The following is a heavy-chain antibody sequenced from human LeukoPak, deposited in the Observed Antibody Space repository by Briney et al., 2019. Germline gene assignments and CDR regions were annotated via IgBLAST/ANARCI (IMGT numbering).Heavy chain of an antibody. D-gene: IGHD3-10*01. CDR2: ISDSGSA. CDR1: GGSIRSYY. J-gene: IGHJ5*01. CDR3: ARHSGIGLDS. V-gene: IGHV4-59*08. Sequence: PWQTLSLTCTVSGGSIRSYYWSWIRQPPGKGLEWIGYISDSGSANYNPSLESRVTISVDTSKNQFSLKLNSVTAADTAIYYCARHSGIGLDSWGHGTLVAVSS.